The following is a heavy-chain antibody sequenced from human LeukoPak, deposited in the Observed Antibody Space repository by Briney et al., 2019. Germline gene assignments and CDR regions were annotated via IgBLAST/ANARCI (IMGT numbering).Heavy chain of an antibody. CDR1: NGSISSSSYY. J-gene: IGHJ6*03. CDR2: VYYSGSS. CDR3: ARDGAARPGYYMDV. D-gene: IGHD6-6*01. V-gene: IGHV4-39*07. Sequence: SETLSLTCTVSNGSISSSSYYWDWIRQPPGEGLEWIGSVYYSGSSHYNPSLKSRVTISVDTSKNQFSLRLSSVTAADTAVYYCARDGAARPGYYMDVWGKGTTVTVSS.